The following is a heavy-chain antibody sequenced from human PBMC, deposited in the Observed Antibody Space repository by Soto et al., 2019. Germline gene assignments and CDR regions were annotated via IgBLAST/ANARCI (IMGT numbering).Heavy chain of an antibody. J-gene: IGHJ4*02. CDR1: GFSFNTTGVG. CDR3: ADRAVLCSGGTCYADRVES. Sequence: QITLKESGPTLVKPTQTLTLTCTFSGFSFNTTGVGVGWIRQPPGRPLEWLTIIYWDDDKRYSPSLKSRLTMSKGTCREEVVLTRTEREAVDTGTYVCADRAVLCSGGTCYADRVESWGQGTLVTVSS. CDR2: IYWDDDK. V-gene: IGHV2-5*02. D-gene: IGHD2-15*01.